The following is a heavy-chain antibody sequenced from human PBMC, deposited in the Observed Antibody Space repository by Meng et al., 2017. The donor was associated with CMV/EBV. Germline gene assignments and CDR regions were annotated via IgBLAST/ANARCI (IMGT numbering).Heavy chain of an antibody. CDR3: ARDDYDFWSGYSAYYYYGMDV. J-gene: IGHJ6*02. V-gene: IGHV3-30*04. Sequence: GESLKISCAASGFTFSSHAMHWVRQAPGKGLEWVAVISYDGSNKYYADSVKGRFTISRDNSKNTLYLQMNSLRAEDTAVYYCARDDYDFWSGYSAYYYYGMDVWGQGTTVTVSS. CDR2: ISYDGSNK. CDR1: GFTFSSHA. D-gene: IGHD3-3*01.